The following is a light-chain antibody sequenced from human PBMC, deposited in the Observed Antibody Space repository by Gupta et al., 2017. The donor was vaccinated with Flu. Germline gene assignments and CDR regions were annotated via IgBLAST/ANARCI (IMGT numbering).Light chain of an antibody. CDR3: ELWDDSLTGPV. J-gene: IGLJ3*02. CDR1: SSSIGTNA. CDR2: SDD. Sequence: QSVLTQPPSASGTPGQRVTISCSGGSSSIGTNAVNWYQQLPGTAPKLLIYSDDQRPSGVPNRFSGSKSGTSASLAISGLQSDDEADYYCELWDDSLTGPVFGGGTKVTVL. V-gene: IGLV1-44*01.